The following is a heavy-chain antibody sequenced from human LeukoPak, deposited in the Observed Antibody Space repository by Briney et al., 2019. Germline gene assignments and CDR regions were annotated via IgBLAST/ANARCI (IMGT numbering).Heavy chain of an antibody. D-gene: IGHD2-15*01. CDR3: SRPGYCSGDTCYVAFDI. Sequence: GGSLRLSCAASGFTFSSYSMNWVRQAPGKGLEWVSSISTSSIYIYYADSVNGRFTISRDNAKNSLYLQMNSLRAEDTAVYYCSRPGYCSGDTCYVAFDIWGQGIMVTVSS. CDR1: GFTFSSYS. J-gene: IGHJ3*02. CDR2: ISTSSIYI. V-gene: IGHV3-21*01.